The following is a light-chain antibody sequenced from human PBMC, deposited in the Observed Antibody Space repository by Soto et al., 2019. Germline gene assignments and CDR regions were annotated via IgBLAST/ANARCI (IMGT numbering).Light chain of an antibody. CDR2: DVS. V-gene: IGLV2-14*01. CDR3: SSYTTSSTYV. Sequence: QSALTQPASVSGSPGQSITISCTGTSSDIGAYNYVSWYLQHPGKAPKVMISDVSYRPSGVSNRFSGSKSGNTASLTISGLQAEDEADYYCSSYTTSSTYVFGTGTKVTVL. CDR1: SSDIGAYNY. J-gene: IGLJ1*01.